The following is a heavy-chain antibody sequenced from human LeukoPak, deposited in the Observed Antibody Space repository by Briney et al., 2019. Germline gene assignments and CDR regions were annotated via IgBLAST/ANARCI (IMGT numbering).Heavy chain of an antibody. D-gene: IGHD6-6*01. CDR2: ISGSGGIT. J-gene: IGHJ5*02. CDR3: AKGIAARPINWFDP. V-gene: IGHV3-23*01. Sequence: GGSLRLSCAASGFSFSSYAMTWVRQAPGKGLEWVSVISGSGGITYYADSVKGRFTISRDNSKNTLYLQMNSLRAEDTAVYYCAKGIAARPINWFDPWGHGTLVTVYS. CDR1: GFSFSSYA.